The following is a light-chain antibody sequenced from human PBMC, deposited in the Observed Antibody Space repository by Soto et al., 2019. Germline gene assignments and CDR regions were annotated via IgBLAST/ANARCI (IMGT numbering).Light chain of an antibody. CDR2: DAS. CDR3: QQYNTYPWT. V-gene: IGKV1-5*01. CDR1: QSISSW. Sequence: DIQMTQSPATLSASVGDRVTITCRASQSISSWLAWYQQKPGKVPKLLIDDASSLESGVPSSFSGSGSGTEFTLTISSLQPDDFEKYYCQQYNTYPWTFGQGTKVEIK. J-gene: IGKJ1*01.